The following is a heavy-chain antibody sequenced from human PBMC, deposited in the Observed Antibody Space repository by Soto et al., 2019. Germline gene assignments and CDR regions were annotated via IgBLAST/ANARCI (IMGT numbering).Heavy chain of an antibody. CDR2: ISYDGSDK. Sequence: GGSLRLSCAASGFTFSRYAMQWVRQAPGKRLEWVAVISYDGSDKYYADSVKGRFTISRDNAKNTLYLQMNSLRAEDTAVYYCARYDSSGYYWPYYYYGMDVWGQGTTVTVSS. CDR3: ARYDSSGYYWPYYYYGMDV. V-gene: IGHV3-30-3*01. D-gene: IGHD3-22*01. J-gene: IGHJ6*02. CDR1: GFTFSRYA.